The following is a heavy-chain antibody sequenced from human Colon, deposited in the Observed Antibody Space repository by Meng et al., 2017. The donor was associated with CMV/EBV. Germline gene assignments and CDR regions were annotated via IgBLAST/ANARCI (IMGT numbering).Heavy chain of an antibody. CDR1: GYTFTTYD. CDR2: MNCNSGNT. V-gene: IGHV1-8*03. CDR3: ARGQGGSSSWYVLDNWFDP. Sequence: SVKVSCKASGYTFTTYDINWVRQATGQGLEWMGWMNCNSGNTGYAQKFQGRVTITRNTSISTAYMELSSLRSEDTAVYYCARGQGGSSSWYVLDNWFDPWGQGTLVTVSS. J-gene: IGHJ5*02. D-gene: IGHD6-13*01.